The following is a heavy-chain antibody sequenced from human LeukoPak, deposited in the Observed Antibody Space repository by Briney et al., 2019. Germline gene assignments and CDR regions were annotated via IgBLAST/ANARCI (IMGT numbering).Heavy chain of an antibody. Sequence: SGGSLRLSCAASGFSFSTYSTNWVRQAPGKGLEWVSYIVGSSSTIYYADSVKGRFTISRDNAKNSLYLQMDSLRAEDTAVYYCATDSPETAAFDYWGQGTLVTVSS. CDR3: ATDSPETAAFDY. J-gene: IGHJ4*02. CDR1: GFSFSTYS. CDR2: IVGSSSTI. D-gene: IGHD1-1*01. V-gene: IGHV3-48*04.